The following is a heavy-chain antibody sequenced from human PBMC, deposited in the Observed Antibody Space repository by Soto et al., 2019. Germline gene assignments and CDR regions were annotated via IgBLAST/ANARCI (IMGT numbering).Heavy chain of an antibody. D-gene: IGHD3-10*02. J-gene: IGHJ6*02. V-gene: IGHV4-31*03. CDR1: GGSISSGGYY. CDR3: ARCSGSFPYYYGMDV. CDR2: IYYSGST. Sequence: PSETLSLTCTVSGGSISSGGYYWSWIRQHPGKGLEWIGYIYYSGSTYYNPSLKSRVTISVDTSKNQFSLKLSSVTAADTAVYNCARCSGSFPYYYGMDVWGQGTTVTVSS.